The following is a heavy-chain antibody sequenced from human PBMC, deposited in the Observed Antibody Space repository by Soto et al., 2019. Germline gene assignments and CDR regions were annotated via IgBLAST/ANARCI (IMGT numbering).Heavy chain of an antibody. CDR1: GGSISSGGYY. D-gene: IGHD3-3*01. CDR2: IYYSGST. V-gene: IGHV4-31*03. J-gene: IGHJ4*02. CDR3: ARYQRFLEWRGAFDY. Sequence: QVQLQESGPGLVKPSQTLSLTCTVSGGSISSGGYYWSWIRQHPGQGLEWIGYIYYSGSTYYNPSLKSRVTISVDTSKNQFSLKLSSVTAADTAVYYCARYQRFLEWRGAFDYWGQGTLVTVSS.